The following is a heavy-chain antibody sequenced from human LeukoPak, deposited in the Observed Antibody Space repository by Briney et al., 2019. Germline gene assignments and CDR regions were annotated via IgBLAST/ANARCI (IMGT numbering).Heavy chain of an antibody. J-gene: IGHJ5*02. CDR2: VFYTGSS. D-gene: IGHD3-10*01. Sequence: SETLSLTCTVSGGSISSYYWSWIRQPPGKGLEWIGHVFYTGSSNYNPSLKSRVTISVDRSKNQFSLRLTSVTAADTAMYFCARAGPWQIDPWGQGTLVTVSS. CDR3: ARAGPWQIDP. CDR1: GGSISSYY. V-gene: IGHV4-59*01.